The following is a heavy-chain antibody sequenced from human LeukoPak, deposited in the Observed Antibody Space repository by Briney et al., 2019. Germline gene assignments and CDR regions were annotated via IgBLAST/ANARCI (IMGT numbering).Heavy chain of an antibody. Sequence: SETLSLTCTVSGGSISSYYWSWIRQPPGKRLEWIGYTHYSGSTDKNPSLWSRVTISVDTSKNQISLKLSSLTAADTAVYYCGRRTFYDTLTGYKYWYFDPWGRGTLVTVSS. CDR2: THYSGST. CDR1: GGSISSYY. V-gene: IGHV4-59*01. J-gene: IGHJ2*01. D-gene: IGHD3-9*01. CDR3: GRRTFYDTLTGYKYWYFDP.